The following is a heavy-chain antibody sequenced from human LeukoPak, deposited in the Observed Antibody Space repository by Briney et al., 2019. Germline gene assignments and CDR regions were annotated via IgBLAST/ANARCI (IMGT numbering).Heavy chain of an antibody. V-gene: IGHV4-34*01. Sequence: SETLSLTCAVYGGSFSGYYWSWIRQPPGKGLEWIGEINHSGSTNYNPSLKSRITISVDTSKNQFSLKLSSVTAADTAVYYRARRQTILEWFVSDYWGQGTLVTVSS. CDR1: GGSFSGYY. CDR3: ARRQTILEWFVSDY. CDR2: INHSGST. D-gene: IGHD3-3*01. J-gene: IGHJ4*02.